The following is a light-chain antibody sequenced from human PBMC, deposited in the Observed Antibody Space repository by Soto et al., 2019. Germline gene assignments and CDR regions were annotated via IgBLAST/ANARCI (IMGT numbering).Light chain of an antibody. CDR3: QSYDSSLSL. J-gene: IGLJ2*01. Sequence: QSVLTQPPSVSGAPGQRVTISCTGSSSNIGGGYDVHWYQQLRGTAPKLLIYGNSNRPSGVPNRFSGSKSGTSASLAITGLQAEDEADYYCQSYDSSLSLFGGGTKLSVL. V-gene: IGLV1-40*01. CDR1: SSNIGGGYD. CDR2: GNS.